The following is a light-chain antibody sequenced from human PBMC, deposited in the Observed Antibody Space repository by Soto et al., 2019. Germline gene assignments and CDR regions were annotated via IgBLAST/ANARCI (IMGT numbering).Light chain of an antibody. CDR2: GAS. CDR1: QSVSSSY. Sequence: EIVLTQSPGTLSLSPGERATLSCRASQSVSSSYLAWYQQKPGQAPRLLIYGASSRATGIPDRFSGSGSGTDFTLSISRLEPEDVAVYYGQQYYSSTPTSGQGTNLEIK. J-gene: IGKJ2*01. CDR3: QQYYSSTPT. V-gene: IGKV3-20*01.